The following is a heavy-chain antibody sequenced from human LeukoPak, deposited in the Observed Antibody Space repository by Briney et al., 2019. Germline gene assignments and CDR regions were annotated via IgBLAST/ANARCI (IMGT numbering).Heavy chain of an antibody. V-gene: IGHV3-30*18. CDR1: GFTFSSYG. Sequence: GRSLRLSCAASGFTFSSYGMHWVRQAPGKGLEWVAVISYDGSNKYYTDSVKGRFTISRDNSKNTLYLQMNSLRAEDTAVYYCAEDRRIAAAGKYYYYYYGMEVWGQGTTVTVSS. D-gene: IGHD6-13*01. CDR3: AEDRRIAAAGKYYYYYYGMEV. CDR2: ISYDGSNK. J-gene: IGHJ6*02.